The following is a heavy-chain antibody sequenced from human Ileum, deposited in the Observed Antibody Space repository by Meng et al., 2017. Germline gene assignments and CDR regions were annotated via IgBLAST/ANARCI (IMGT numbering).Heavy chain of an antibody. CDR1: GGSVHTGNYY. V-gene: IGHV4-61*01. CDR3: ARGHYDKYFDS. J-gene: IGHJ4*02. D-gene: IGHD3-22*01. Sequence: QVQLQESGPGLVRPSATLSPTGTISGGSVHTGNYYWSWIRQPPGKGLEWIGYMYFSGSTKYNASLKSRVSISVDTSKKQFSLNLTSVTAADTAVYYCARGHYDKYFDSWGQGTLVTVSS. CDR2: MYFSGST.